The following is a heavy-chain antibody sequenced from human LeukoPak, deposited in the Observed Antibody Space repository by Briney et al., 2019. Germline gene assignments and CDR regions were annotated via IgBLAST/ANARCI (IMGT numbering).Heavy chain of an antibody. D-gene: IGHD6-19*01. V-gene: IGHV1-2*02. Sequence: ASVTVSCKASGYTLTGYYMHCVREAPGQGLEWMGWIKPNSGVINYAQKFQGRVNMNRDTSISTAYMELNRLRSDDTAVYYCARGQQWLPNSYWGQGTLVTVSS. CDR2: IKPNSGVI. CDR3: ARGQQWLPNSY. J-gene: IGHJ4*02. CDR1: GYTLTGYY.